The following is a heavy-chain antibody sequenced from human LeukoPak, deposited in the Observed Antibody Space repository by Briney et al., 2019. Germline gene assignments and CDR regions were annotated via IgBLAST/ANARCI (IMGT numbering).Heavy chain of an antibody. CDR2: INHSGST. V-gene: IGHV4-34*01. CDR3: ARAQSSYDILTGYPYYFDY. J-gene: IGHJ4*02. Sequence: GSLRLSCAVYGGSFSGYYWSWIRQPPGKGLEWIGEINHSGSTNYNPSLKSRVTISVDTSKNQFSLKLSSVTAADTAVYYCARAQSSYDILTGYPYYFDYWGQGTLVTVSS. D-gene: IGHD3-9*01. CDR1: GGSFSGYY.